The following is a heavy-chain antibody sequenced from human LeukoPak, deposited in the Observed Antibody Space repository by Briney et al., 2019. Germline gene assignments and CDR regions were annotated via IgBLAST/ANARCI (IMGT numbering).Heavy chain of an antibody. CDR2: IGGRGGST. CDR1: GFRLSDFT. V-gene: IGHV3-23*01. J-gene: IGHJ5*02. Sequence: ESGGSLRLSCAASGFRLSDFTMTWVRQAPGKGPEWVSAIGGRGGSTYYADSLGGRFTISRDNSKDMVYLQMNSLKVEDTATYYCGKEGGAWGQGTKVTVSS. D-gene: IGHD3-16*01. CDR3: GKEGGA.